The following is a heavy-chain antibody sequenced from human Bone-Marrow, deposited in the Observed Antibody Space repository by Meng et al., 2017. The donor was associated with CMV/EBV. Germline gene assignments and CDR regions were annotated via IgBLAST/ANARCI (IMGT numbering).Heavy chain of an antibody. Sequence: GESLKISCAASGFTFSSYEMNWVRQAPGKGLEWVSYISSSGSTIYYADSVKGRFTISRDNAKNSLYLQMNSLRAEDTAVYYCAGSYDYDDVPHAFDIWGQGTMVTVSS. J-gene: IGHJ3*02. CDR3: AGSYDYDDVPHAFDI. V-gene: IGHV3-48*03. CDR1: GFTFSSYE. D-gene: IGHD4-17*01. CDR2: ISSSGSTI.